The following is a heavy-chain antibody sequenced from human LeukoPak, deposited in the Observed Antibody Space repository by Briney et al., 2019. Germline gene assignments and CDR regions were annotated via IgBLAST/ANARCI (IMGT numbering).Heavy chain of an antibody. CDR1: GFTFSYYE. D-gene: IGHD3-10*01. Sequence: PGGSLRLSCAASGFTFSYYEMSWVRQAPGKGLEWVSYISSSGSTIYYADSVKGRFTISRDNAKNSLFLHMNSLRAEDTAVYYCARVFTHYGSGSHFDYWGQGTLVTVSS. CDR2: ISSSGSTI. CDR3: ARVFTHYGSGSHFDY. J-gene: IGHJ4*02. V-gene: IGHV3-48*03.